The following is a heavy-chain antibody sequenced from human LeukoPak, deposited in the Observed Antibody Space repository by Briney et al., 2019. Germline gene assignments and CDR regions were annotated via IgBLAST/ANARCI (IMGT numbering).Heavy chain of an antibody. V-gene: IGHV4-59*04. CDR2: IYYSGST. CDR1: GGSISSYY. CDR3: ARLAAAAGVDY. D-gene: IGHD6-13*01. J-gene: IGHJ4*02. Sequence: SETLSLTCTVSGGSISSYYWSWIRQPPGKGLEWIGYIYYSGSTYYNPSLKSRVTISVDTSKNQFSLKLSSVTAADTAVYYCARLAAAAGVDYWGQGTLVTVSS.